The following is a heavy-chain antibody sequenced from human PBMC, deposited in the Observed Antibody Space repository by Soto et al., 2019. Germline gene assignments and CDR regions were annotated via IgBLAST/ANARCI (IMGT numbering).Heavy chain of an antibody. CDR3: AKDFADRGIVS. V-gene: IGHV3-23*01. J-gene: IGHJ5*02. CDR2: ITASGSAT. Sequence: EVQVSESGGAVVQPGGSLRLSCAASGFTFRKHAMTWVRQAPGQGVEYVSSITASGSATFYAASERGRFTISRDNAKNTLYLQMKSLRAEDTALYYWAKDFADRGIVSWGQGTLVTVSS. CDR1: GFTFRKHA. D-gene: IGHD2-15*01.